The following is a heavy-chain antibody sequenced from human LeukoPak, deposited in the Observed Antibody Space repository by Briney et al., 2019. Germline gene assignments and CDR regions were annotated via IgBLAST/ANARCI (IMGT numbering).Heavy chain of an antibody. CDR3: ARGYDSGGYYAYFDY. J-gene: IGHJ4*02. Sequence: PSETLSLTCTVYGGSFRGYYWTWIGKSPGKGLRWMGEVIHSGATNYNPSLTSRLIISVDTSRNQFSLKLSSVTAADTAVYYCARGYDSGGYYAYFDYWGQGALVTVSS. CDR2: VIHSGAT. V-gene: IGHV4-34*12. D-gene: IGHD3-22*01. CDR1: GGSFRGYY.